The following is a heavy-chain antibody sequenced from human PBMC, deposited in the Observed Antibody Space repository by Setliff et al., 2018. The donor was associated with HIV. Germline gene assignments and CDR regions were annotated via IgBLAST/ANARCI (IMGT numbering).Heavy chain of an antibody. V-gene: IGHV3-23*01. Sequence: GGSLRLSCAASELTFSNYAMTWVRQAPGKGLEWVSSRSGSGGSTYYAYSVKGRFTISRDNSKNTLYLQMNSLRAEDTAVYYCAKDQAVVTPRYDAFDIWGQGTMVTVSS. J-gene: IGHJ3*02. CDR3: AKDQAVVTPRYDAFDI. D-gene: IGHD2-15*01. CDR1: ELTFSNYA. CDR2: RSGSGGST.